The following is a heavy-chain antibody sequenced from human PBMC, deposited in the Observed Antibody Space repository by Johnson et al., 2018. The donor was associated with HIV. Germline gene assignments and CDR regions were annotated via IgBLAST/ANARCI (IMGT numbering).Heavy chain of an antibody. Sequence: EVQLVESGGGLVQPGGSLRLSCAASGFTFDDYGMRWVRQAPGKGLEWVSGINWNGGSTGYADSVKGRFTISSDNAKNSLYLQMNSLRAEDTALYYCARVRAEGWERGAFDIWGQGKMVTVSS. V-gene: IGHV3-20*04. CDR2: INWNGGST. D-gene: IGHD1-26*01. J-gene: IGHJ3*02. CDR3: ARVRAEGWERGAFDI. CDR1: GFTFDDYG.